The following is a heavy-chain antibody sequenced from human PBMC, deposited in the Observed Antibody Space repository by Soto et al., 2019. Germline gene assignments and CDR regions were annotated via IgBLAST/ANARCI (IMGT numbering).Heavy chain of an antibody. CDR3: ARLITFGESTGQDYYYYSMDV. J-gene: IGHJ6*02. D-gene: IGHD3-10*01. CDR2: IYYSGST. CDR1: GGSISSGGYY. Sequence: QVQLQESGPGLVKPSQTLSLTCTVSGGSISSGGYYWSWIRQHPGKGLEWIGYIYYSGSTYYNRSLKSRVTISGDTAKNQFSLKLSSVTAADTAVYYCARLITFGESTGQDYYYYSMDVWGQGTTVTVSS. V-gene: IGHV4-31*03.